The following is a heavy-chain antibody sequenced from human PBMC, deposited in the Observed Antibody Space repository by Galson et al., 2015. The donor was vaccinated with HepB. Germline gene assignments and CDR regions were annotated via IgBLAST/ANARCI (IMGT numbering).Heavy chain of an antibody. D-gene: IGHD2-2*02. Sequence: SLRLSCAASGFTFTSYSMHWVRQAPGKGLEWVAVISYDGNNKYYADSVRGRFTISGDNSKNTLYLQMDSLRAEDTAVYYCARAPPNLNTVYYYYFYAMDVWGQGTTVTVSS. J-gene: IGHJ6*02. V-gene: IGHV3-30*04. CDR1: GFTFTSYS. CDR3: ARAPPNLNTVYYYYFYAMDV. CDR2: ISYDGNNK.